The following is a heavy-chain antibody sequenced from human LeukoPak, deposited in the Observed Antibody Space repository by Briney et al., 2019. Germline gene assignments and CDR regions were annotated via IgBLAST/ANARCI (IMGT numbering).Heavy chain of an antibody. J-gene: IGHJ4*02. Sequence: GGSLRLSCAASGFTFSSDAMTWVRQAPGKGLYWVSAISGSGGTTYHADSVRGRFTISRDNSKNTLYLQMNSLRAEDTAVYYCAKGLINDWSALEYWGQGTLVTVSS. CDR2: ISGSGGTT. V-gene: IGHV3-23*01. D-gene: IGHD3-9*01. CDR1: GFTFSSDA. CDR3: AKGLINDWSALEY.